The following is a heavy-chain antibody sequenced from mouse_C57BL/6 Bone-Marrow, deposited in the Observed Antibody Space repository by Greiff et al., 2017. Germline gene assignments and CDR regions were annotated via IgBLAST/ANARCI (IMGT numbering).Heavy chain of an antibody. V-gene: IGHV14-4*01. Sequence: EVQLQQSGAELVRPGASVKLSCTASGFNIKDDYMHWVQQRPEQGLEWIGWIDPENGDTEYASEFQGKATITADTSSNTAYLQLSSLTSEDTAVYFVTTAPILLRADYWGQGTTLTVSS. D-gene: IGHD1-1*01. J-gene: IGHJ2*01. CDR1: GFNIKDDY. CDR3: TTAPILLRADY. CDR2: IDPENGDT.